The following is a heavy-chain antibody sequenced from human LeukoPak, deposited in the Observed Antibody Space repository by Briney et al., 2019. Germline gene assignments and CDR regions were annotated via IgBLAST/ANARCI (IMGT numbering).Heavy chain of an antibody. Sequence: PGGSLRLSCAASGFTFSSYSMNWVRQAPGKGLEWVSSIRSSSSNIYYADSVKGRFTISRDNAKNSQYLQMNSLRAEDTAVYYCARGRFSGSTAFATWGQGPLVTVS. V-gene: IGHV3-21*01. CDR3: ARGRFSGSTAFAT. CDR1: GFTFSSYS. CDR2: IRSSSSNI. J-gene: IGHJ5*02. D-gene: IGHD1-26*01.